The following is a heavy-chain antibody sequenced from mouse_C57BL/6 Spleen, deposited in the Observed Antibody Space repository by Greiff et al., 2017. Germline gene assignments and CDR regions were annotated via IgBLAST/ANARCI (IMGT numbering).Heavy chain of an antibody. CDR3: ARGGYYVMDY. CDR2: INPYNGDT. J-gene: IGHJ4*01. CDR1: GYSFTGYF. V-gene: IGHV1-20*01. Sequence: EVQRVESGPELVKPGDSVKISCKASGYSFTGYFMNWVMQSHGKSLEWIGRINPYNGDTFYNQKFKGKATLTVDKSSSTAHMELRSLTSEDSAVYYCARGGYYVMDYWGQGTSVTVSS.